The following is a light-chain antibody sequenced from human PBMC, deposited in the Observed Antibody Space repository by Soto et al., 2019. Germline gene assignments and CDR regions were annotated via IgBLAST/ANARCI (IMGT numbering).Light chain of an antibody. Sequence: EIVLTQSPGTLSLSPGERATLSCRASQSVSSSYLAWYQQKPGQAPRLLIYGASSRATGIPDRFSGSGSGTDFTFTISRLEPEDFAVYYCQHYGSSFTFGPGTKVDIK. CDR1: QSVSSSY. CDR2: GAS. CDR3: QHYGSSFT. J-gene: IGKJ3*01. V-gene: IGKV3-20*01.